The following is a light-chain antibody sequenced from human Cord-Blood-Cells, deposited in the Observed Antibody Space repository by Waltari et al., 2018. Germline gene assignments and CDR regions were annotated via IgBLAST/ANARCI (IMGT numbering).Light chain of an antibody. CDR2: EAS. CDR3: QQRSNWPPT. Sequence: EIVLTQSPATLSLYPGERATLSCRASQSVSSDLAWYQQKPGQAPRLLIYEASNSATGIPARFSGSGSGTDFTLTISSLEPEDFAVYYCQQRSNWPPTFGGGTKVEIK. V-gene: IGKV3-11*01. J-gene: IGKJ4*01. CDR1: QSVSSD.